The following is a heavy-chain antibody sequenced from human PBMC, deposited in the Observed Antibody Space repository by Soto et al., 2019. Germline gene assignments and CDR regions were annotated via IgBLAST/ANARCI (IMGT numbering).Heavy chain of an antibody. V-gene: IGHV4-4*02. J-gene: IGHJ4*02. CDR1: GGSISSSNW. CDR3: ARVSKMIPFTDY. CDR2: IYHSGST. D-gene: IGHD3-22*01. Sequence: ETLSLTCAVSGGSISSSNWWSWVRQPPGKGLEWIGEIYHSGSTNYNPSLKSRVTISVDKSKNQFSLKLSSVTAADTAVYYCARVSKMIPFTDYWGQGTLVTVSS.